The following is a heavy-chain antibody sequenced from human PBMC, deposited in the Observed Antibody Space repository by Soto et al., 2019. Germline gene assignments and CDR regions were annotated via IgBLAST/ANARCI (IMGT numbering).Heavy chain of an antibody. Sequence: QVQLVESGGGVVQPGGSLRLSCTASGFTFSSYGMHWVRQAPGKGLQWVAVIPHDGTYQYYLDSVKGRFTISRDNSKDTLYLQMNSLRVEDTAVYYCVRDDDNSDNGLDHWGQGTLVTVSS. CDR1: GFTFSSYG. CDR3: VRDDDNSDNGLDH. J-gene: IGHJ4*02. CDR2: IPHDGTYQ. D-gene: IGHD4-17*01. V-gene: IGHV3-30*19.